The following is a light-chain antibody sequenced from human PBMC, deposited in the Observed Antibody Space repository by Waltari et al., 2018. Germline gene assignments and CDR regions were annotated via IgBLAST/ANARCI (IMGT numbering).Light chain of an antibody. CDR3: QSYDSSLRGSV. V-gene: IGLV1-40*01. CDR2: GNS. CDR1: RSNIGAGFA. J-gene: IGLJ7*01. Sequence: QSVLTQPPSVSGAPGQRVTISCTGSRSNIGAGFAVNWYQQLPGTAPKLLIYGNSNRPSGVPDRFSGSKSGTSASLAITGLQAEDEADYYCQSYDSSLRGSVFGGGTQLTVL.